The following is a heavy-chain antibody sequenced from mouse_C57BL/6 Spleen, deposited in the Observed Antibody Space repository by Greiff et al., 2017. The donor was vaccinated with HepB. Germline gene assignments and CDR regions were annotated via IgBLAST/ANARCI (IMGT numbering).Heavy chain of an antibody. V-gene: IGHV1-55*01. CDR1: GYTFTSYW. D-gene: IGHD2-4*01. Sequence: QVQLQQPGAELVKPGASVKMSCKASGYTFTSYWITWVKQRPGQGLEWIGDIYPGSGSTNYNEKFKSKATLTVDTSSSTAYMQLSSLTSEDSAVYYCARNCDYEGYYAMDYWGQGTSVTVSS. J-gene: IGHJ4*01. CDR3: ARNCDYEGYYAMDY. CDR2: IYPGSGST.